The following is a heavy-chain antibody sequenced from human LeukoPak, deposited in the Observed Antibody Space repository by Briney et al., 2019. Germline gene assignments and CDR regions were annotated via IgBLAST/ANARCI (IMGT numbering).Heavy chain of an antibody. CDR3: ATNLGGGYSYGHGAY. CDR2: IIPIFGTA. Sequence: SVKVSCKASGGTFSSYAISWVRQAPGQGLEWMGGIIPIFGTANYAQKFQGRVTITTDESTSTAYMELSSLRSEDTAVYYCATNLGGGYSYGHGAYWAQGTLVTVSS. CDR1: GGTFSSYA. D-gene: IGHD5-18*01. V-gene: IGHV1-69*05. J-gene: IGHJ4*02.